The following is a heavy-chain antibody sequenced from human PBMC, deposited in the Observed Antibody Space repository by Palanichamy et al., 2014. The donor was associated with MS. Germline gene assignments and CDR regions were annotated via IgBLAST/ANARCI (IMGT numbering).Heavy chain of an antibody. Sequence: EVQLVESGGGLVQPGGSLRLSCAASGFTFSSYWMSWVRQAPGKGLEWVANIKQDGSEKYYVDSVKGRFTISRDNAKNSLYLQMNSLRAEDTAVYYCASLGLSSRYGGDYWGQGTLVTVSS. CDR3: ASLGLSSRYGGDY. D-gene: IGHD3-16*01. J-gene: IGHJ4*02. CDR2: IKQDGSEK. CDR1: GFTFSSYW. V-gene: IGHV3-7*01.